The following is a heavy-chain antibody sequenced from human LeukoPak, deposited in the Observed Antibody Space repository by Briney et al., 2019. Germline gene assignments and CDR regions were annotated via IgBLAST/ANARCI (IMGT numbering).Heavy chain of an antibody. Sequence: GESLKISCKGSGYSFASYWIGWVRQMPGKGLEWMGIIYPGDSDIRYSPSFQGQVTISADKSISTAYLQWSSLKASDTAMYYCARHSCSSTSCYGGPRYYYYGMDVWGQGTTVTVSS. D-gene: IGHD2-2*01. V-gene: IGHV5-51*01. CDR2: IYPGDSDI. CDR1: GYSFASYW. CDR3: ARHSCSSTSCYGGPRYYYYGMDV. J-gene: IGHJ6*02.